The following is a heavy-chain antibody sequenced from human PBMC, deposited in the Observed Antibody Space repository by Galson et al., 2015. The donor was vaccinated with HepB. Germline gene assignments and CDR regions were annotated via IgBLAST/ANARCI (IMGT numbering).Heavy chain of an antibody. CDR1: GFAFSGYW. CDR3: ARFAGGGYSTSWYRSGFDY. Sequence: SLRLSCAAAGFAFSGYWMTWVRQAPGKGLEWAANIKEDESEKYYVDSVKGRFTISRDNAKNSLYLQLNSLRAEDTAVYFCARFAGGGYSTSWYRSGFDYWGQGTLVIVSS. V-gene: IGHV3-7*05. J-gene: IGHJ4*02. CDR2: IKEDESEK. D-gene: IGHD6-13*01.